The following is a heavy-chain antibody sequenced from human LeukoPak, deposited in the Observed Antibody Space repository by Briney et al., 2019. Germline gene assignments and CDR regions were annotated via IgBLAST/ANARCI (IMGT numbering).Heavy chain of an antibody. CDR2: ISAYNGNT. V-gene: IGHV1-18*01. CDR3: ARAHIAYCGGDCYWGNWFDP. J-gene: IGHJ5*02. Sequence: ASVKVSCKASGYTFTSYGISWVRQAPGQGLEWMGWISAYNGNTNYAQKLQGRVTMTTDTSTSTAYMELRSLRSDDTAVYYCARAHIAYCGGDCYWGNWFDPWGQGTLVTVSS. CDR1: GYTFTSYG. D-gene: IGHD2-21*01.